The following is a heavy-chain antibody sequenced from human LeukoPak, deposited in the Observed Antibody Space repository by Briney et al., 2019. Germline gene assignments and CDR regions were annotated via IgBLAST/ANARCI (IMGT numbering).Heavy chain of an antibody. J-gene: IGHJ3*02. CDR1: GYTFTSYD. CDR3: AREGVFTIFGVVLDAFDI. D-gene: IGHD3-3*01. CDR2: MNPNSGNT. V-gene: IGHV1-8*03. Sequence: ASVKFSCKASGYTFTSYDINWARQATGQGLEWMGWMNPNSGNTGYAQKFQGRVTITRNTSISTAYMEPSSLRSEDTAVYYCAREGVFTIFGVVLDAFDIWGQGTMVTVSS.